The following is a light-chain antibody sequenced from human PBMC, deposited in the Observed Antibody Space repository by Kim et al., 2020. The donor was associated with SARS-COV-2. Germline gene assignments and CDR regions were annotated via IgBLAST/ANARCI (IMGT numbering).Light chain of an antibody. V-gene: IGLV2-14*03. J-gene: IGLJ2*01. CDR3: SSYTSTSTLV. CDR1: SRDFGGYIY. CDR2: DVS. Sequence: GTSIHASGTGTSRDFGGYIYVSRYQQQPGTAPKLMIYDVSYRPSGVSNRFSGSKSGNTASLTISGLQAEDEADYYCSSYTSTSTLVFGGGTKVTVL.